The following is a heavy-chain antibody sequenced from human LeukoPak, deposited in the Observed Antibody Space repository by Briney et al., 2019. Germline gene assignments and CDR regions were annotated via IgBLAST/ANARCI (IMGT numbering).Heavy chain of an antibody. CDR2: IYTSGST. J-gene: IGHJ6*03. D-gene: IGHD6-6*01. V-gene: IGHV4-4*07. CDR1: GGSISSYY. Sequence: SETLSLTCTVSGGSISSYYWSWIRQPAGKGLEWIGRIYTSGSTNYNPSLKSRVTMSADTSKNQFSLKLSSATAADTAVYYCARDGSSSSVYYYYMDVWGKGTTVTVSS. CDR3: ARDGSSSSVYYYYMDV.